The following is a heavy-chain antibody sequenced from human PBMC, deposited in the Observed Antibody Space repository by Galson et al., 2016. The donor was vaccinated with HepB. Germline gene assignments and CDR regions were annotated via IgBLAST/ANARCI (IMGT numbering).Heavy chain of an antibody. D-gene: IGHD2-2*01. J-gene: IGHJ6*02. CDR2: IKSKKNGGTT. CDR1: GFTFSNAW. Sequence: SLRLSCAASGFTFSNAWMTWVRQAPGKGLEWVGRIKSKKNGGTTDYAAPVKGRFTIPRDDSRNTLYLQMNSLQTEDTAVYYCTTYSDCSSTYRPPAPNYYYGLDVWRQGTTVTVSS. V-gene: IGHV3-15*01. CDR3: TTYSDCSSTYRPPAPNYYYGLDV.